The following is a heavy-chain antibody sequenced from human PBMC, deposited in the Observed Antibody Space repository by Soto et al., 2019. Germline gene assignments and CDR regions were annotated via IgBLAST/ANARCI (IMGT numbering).Heavy chain of an antibody. CDR1: GYTFTGYY. CDR2: INPNSGGT. D-gene: IGHD2-15*01. V-gene: IGHV1-2*04. Sequence: GASVKVSCKASGYTFTGYYIHWLRQAPGQGLEWMGWINPNSGGTNYAQKFQGWVTMTRDTSISTAYMELISLRSDDTAVYYCARSGPFVASDCSGGSGNYDNGLDFWGQGTTVTVSS. CDR3: ARSGPFVASDCSGGSGNYDNGLDF. J-gene: IGHJ6*02.